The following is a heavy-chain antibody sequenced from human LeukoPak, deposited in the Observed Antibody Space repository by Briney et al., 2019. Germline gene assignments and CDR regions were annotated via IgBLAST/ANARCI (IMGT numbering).Heavy chain of an antibody. CDR1: GGSISSSSYY. V-gene: IGHV4-39*01. J-gene: IGHJ4*02. D-gene: IGHD2-15*01. Sequence: PSETLSLTCTVSGGSISSSSYYWGWIRQPPGKGLEWIGSIYYSVSTYYNPSLKSRVTISVDTSKNQFSLKLSSVTAADTAVYYCARLMVVAATIDYWGQGTLVTVSS. CDR3: ARLMVVAATIDY. CDR2: IYYSVST.